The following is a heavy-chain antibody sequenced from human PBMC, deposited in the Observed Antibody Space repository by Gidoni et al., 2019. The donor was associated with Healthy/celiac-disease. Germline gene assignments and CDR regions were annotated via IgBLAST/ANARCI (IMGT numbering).Heavy chain of an antibody. J-gene: IGHJ2*01. Sequence: QLQLQESGPGLVKASETLSLTCTVSGCSISSTRYYRGWHRQPPGKGLEWIGSIYSSGSTYYNPSLNSRGTISVDTAKNQFSLKLSSVTAADTAVYYCAMTTVTKIGHQGYFDLWGRGTLVTVSS. V-gene: IGHV4-39*01. D-gene: IGHD4-17*01. CDR2: IYSSGST. CDR3: AMTTVTKIGHQGYFDL. CDR1: GCSISSTRYY.